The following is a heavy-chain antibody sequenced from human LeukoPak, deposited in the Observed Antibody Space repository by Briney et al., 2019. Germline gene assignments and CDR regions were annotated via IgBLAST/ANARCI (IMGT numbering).Heavy chain of an antibody. J-gene: IGHJ6*03. D-gene: IGHD3-10*01. CDR1: GYTFTSYA. V-gene: IGHV7-4-1*02. Sequence: GASVKVSCKASGYTFTSYAMNWVRQAPGQGLEWMGWINTNTRNPTYAQGFTGRFVFSLDTSVSTAYLQISSLKAEDTAVYYCARANSLLWFGEIYYYYYMDVWGKGTTVTVSS. CDR3: ARANSLLWFGEIYYYYYMDV. CDR2: INTNTRNP.